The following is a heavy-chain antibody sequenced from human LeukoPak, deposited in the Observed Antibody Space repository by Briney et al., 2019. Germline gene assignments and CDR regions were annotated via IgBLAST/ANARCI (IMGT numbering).Heavy chain of an antibody. CDR1: GASISSYY. CDR2: IFYSGNT. Sequence: SETLSLTCTVSGASISSYYWSWIRQPPGKGLEWIGYIFYSGNTNYNSSLKSRVTISVDTSKNQFSLKLSSVTTADTAVYYCARHLYSSGYVFDYWGQGTLVTVSS. J-gene: IGHJ4*02. CDR3: ARHLYSSGYVFDY. D-gene: IGHD6-19*01. V-gene: IGHV4-59*08.